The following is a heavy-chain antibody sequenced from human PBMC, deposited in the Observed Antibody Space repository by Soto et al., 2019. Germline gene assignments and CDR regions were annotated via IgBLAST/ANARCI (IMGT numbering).Heavy chain of an antibody. Sequence: SETLSLTCSVSGGSIGGSYWSWIRQSPGKGLEWLGYVYYTGSTNYSPSLRSRVSISVDTSKNEFSLRLSSVTAADTAVYFCARSVAVPGAHIDYWGQGTQVTVSS. CDR3: ARSVAVPGAHIDY. J-gene: IGHJ4*02. CDR2: VYYTGST. V-gene: IGHV4-59*01. D-gene: IGHD6-19*01. CDR1: GGSIGGSY.